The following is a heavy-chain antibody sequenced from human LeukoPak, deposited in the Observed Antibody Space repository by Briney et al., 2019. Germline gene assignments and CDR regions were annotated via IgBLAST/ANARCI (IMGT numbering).Heavy chain of an antibody. CDR3: ARDTMIVVGSYFDY. CDR2: IKQDGSEK. D-gene: IGHD3-22*01. Sequence: GGSLRLSCAASGFTFSSYWMSWVRQAPGKGLEWVANIKQDGSEKYYVDFVKGRFTISRDNAKNSLYLQMNSLRAEDTAVYYCARDTMIVVGSYFDYWGQGTLVTVSS. V-gene: IGHV3-7*01. J-gene: IGHJ4*02. CDR1: GFTFSSYW.